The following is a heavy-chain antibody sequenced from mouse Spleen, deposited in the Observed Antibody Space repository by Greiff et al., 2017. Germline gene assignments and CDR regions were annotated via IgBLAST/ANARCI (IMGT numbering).Heavy chain of an antibody. CDR1: GFSLTSYG. CDR3: ARNYGWGLYYFDY. J-gene: IGHJ2*01. Sequence: VQLQESGPGLVQPSQSLSITCTVSGFSLTSYGVHWVRQSPGKGLEWLGVIWSGGSTDYYAAFISSLSISKDNSKSQVFFKMNSLQADDTAIYYCARNYGWGLYYFDYWGQGTTLTVSS. CDR2: IWSGGST. V-gene: IGHV2-4-1*01. D-gene: IGHD1-2*01.